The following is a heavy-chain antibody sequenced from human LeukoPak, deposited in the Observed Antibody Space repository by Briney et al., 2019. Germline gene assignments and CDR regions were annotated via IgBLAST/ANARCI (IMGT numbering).Heavy chain of an antibody. D-gene: IGHD3-16*01. J-gene: IGHJ4*02. V-gene: IGHV3-30*18. Sequence: GGSLRLSCAASGFTFSSYGMHWVRQAPGKGLEWVAVISYDGSNKYYADSVKGRFTISRDNSKNTLYLQVNSLRGEDTAVYYCAKDHVWGFGYYFDDWGQGTLVTVSS. CDR1: GFTFSSYG. CDR2: ISYDGSNK. CDR3: AKDHVWGFGYYFDD.